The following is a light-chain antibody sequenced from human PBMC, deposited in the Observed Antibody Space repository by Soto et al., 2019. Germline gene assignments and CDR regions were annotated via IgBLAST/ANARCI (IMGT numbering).Light chain of an antibody. CDR3: EQYGSSPPIT. J-gene: IGKJ5*01. Sequence: EIVLTQSPGPLSLSPGERATLSCRASQRISNNYLAWYQQRPGQAPRLLIYGASSRANGIPERFSGSASWADFALTVSSLEPEDGAVYYCEQYGSSPPITFGQGTRLESK. V-gene: IGKV3-20*01. CDR2: GAS. CDR1: QRISNNY.